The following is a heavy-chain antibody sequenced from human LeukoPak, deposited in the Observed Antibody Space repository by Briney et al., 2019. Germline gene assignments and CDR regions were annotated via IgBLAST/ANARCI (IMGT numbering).Heavy chain of an antibody. CDR3: ARYDCSGGSCYGIRRSRWWFDP. V-gene: IGHV1-18*01. CDR2: ISSYNGNT. J-gene: IGHJ5*02. D-gene: IGHD2-15*01. Sequence: GASVKVSCKASGYTFTSYGISWVRQAPGQGLEWMGWISSYNGNTNYAQKLQGRVTMTTDTSTSTAYMELRSLRADDTAVYYCARYDCSGGSCYGIRRSRWWFDPWGQGTLVTVSS. CDR1: GYTFTSYG.